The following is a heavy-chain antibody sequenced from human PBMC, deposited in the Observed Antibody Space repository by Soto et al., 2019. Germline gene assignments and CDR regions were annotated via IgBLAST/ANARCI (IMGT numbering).Heavy chain of an antibody. CDR1: GFTFSSYG. CDR2: IWYDGSNK. Sequence: GGSLRLSCAASGFTFSSYGMHWVRQAPGKGLEWVAVIWYDGSNKYYADSVKGRFTISRDNSKNTLYLQMNSLRAEDTAVYYCARDSGYSSITEENDYWGQGTLVTVSS. V-gene: IGHV3-33*01. D-gene: IGHD6-13*01. J-gene: IGHJ4*02. CDR3: ARDSGYSSITEENDY.